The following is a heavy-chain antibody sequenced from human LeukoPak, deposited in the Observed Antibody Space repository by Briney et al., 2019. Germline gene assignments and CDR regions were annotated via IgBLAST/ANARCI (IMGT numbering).Heavy chain of an antibody. V-gene: IGHV3-30*04. J-gene: IGHJ6*03. CDR1: GFTFSSYA. Sequence: GGSLRLSCAASGFTFSSYAMHWVRQAPGKGLEWVAVISYDGSNKYYADSVRGRFTISRDNSKNTLYLQMNSLRVEDTAVYYCAKADYCYYMDVWGKGTTVTVSS. CDR2: ISYDGSNK. CDR3: AKADYCYYMDV.